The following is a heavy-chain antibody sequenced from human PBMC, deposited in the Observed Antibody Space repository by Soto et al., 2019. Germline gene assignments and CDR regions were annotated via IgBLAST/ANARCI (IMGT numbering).Heavy chain of an antibody. J-gene: IGHJ4*02. Sequence: PSETLSLTCAVYGGSFSGYYWSWIRQPPGKGLEWIGEINHSGSTNYNPPLKSRVTISVDTSKNQFSLKLSSVTAADTAVYYCARDSGLLDYWGQGTLVTVSS. CDR3: ARDSGLLDY. D-gene: IGHD2-21*01. V-gene: IGHV4-34*01. CDR2: INHSGST. CDR1: GGSFSGYY.